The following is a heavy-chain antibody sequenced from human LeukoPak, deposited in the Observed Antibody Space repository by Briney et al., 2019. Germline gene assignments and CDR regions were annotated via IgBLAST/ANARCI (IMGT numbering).Heavy chain of an antibody. D-gene: IGHD3-10*01. CDR3: ARDRGVTMVRGVILGMDV. CDR2: INPNSGGT. V-gene: IGHV1-2*02. CDR1: GYTFTGYY. Sequence: GASVKVSCKASGYTFTGYYMHWVRQAPGQGLEWMGWINPNSGGTNYAQKFRGRVTMTRDTSISTAYMELSRLRSDDTAVYYCARDRGVTMVRGVILGMDVWGQGTTVTVSS. J-gene: IGHJ6*02.